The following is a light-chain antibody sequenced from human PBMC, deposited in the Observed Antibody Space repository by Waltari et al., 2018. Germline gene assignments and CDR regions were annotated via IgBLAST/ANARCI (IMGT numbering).Light chain of an antibody. J-gene: IGKJ2*01. V-gene: IGKV2-28*01. CDR3: MQALQTPPYT. Sequence: DIVMTQSPLSLPVTPGEPASIPCSASQSPLHSNGYNYLDWYLQKPGQSPQLLIYLGSNRASGVPDRFSGSGSGTDFTLKISRVEAEDVGVYYCMQALQTPPYTFGQGTKLEIK. CDR2: LGS. CDR1: QSPLHSNGYNY.